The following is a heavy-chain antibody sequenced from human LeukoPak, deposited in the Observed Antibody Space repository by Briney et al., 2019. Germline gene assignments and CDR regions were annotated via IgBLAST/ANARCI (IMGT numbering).Heavy chain of an antibody. Sequence: GGSLRLSCATSGFPFSNHAMSWVRQAPGKGLEWVAVISYDGSNKYYADSVKGRFTISRDNSKNTLYLQMNSLRAEDTAVYYCARDPTYSGSYPPDYWGQGTLVTVSS. CDR3: ARDPTYSGSYPPDY. V-gene: IGHV3-30*04. CDR1: GFPFSNHA. J-gene: IGHJ4*02. D-gene: IGHD1-26*01. CDR2: ISYDGSNK.